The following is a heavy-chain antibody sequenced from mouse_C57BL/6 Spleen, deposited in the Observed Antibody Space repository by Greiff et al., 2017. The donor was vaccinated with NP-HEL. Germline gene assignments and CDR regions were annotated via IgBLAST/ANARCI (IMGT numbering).Heavy chain of an antibody. Sequence: QVQLQQPGAELVMPGASVKLSCKASGYTFTSYWMHWVKQRPGQGLEWIGEIDPSDSYTNYNQKFKGKSTLTVDKSSSTAYMQLSSLTSEDSAVYYCARSGRSFFAYWGQGTLVTVSA. CDR3: ARSGRSFFAY. D-gene: IGHD3-1*01. V-gene: IGHV1-69*01. J-gene: IGHJ3*01. CDR2: IDPSDSYT. CDR1: GYTFTSYW.